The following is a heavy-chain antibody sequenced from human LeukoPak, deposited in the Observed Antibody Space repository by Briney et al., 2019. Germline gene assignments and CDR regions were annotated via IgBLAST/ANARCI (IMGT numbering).Heavy chain of an antibody. D-gene: IGHD2-2*01. V-gene: IGHV3-48*01. Sequence: SGGSLRLSCVASGFTFIGYSMNWVRQAPGKGLEWVSYISGTSTIYYADSAKGRFTISRDNSKNTLYLQMNSLRAEDTAVYYCAKDSVSGTSPYYFDYWGQGTLVTVSS. J-gene: IGHJ4*02. CDR1: GFTFIGYS. CDR3: AKDSVSGTSPYYFDY. CDR2: ISGTSTI.